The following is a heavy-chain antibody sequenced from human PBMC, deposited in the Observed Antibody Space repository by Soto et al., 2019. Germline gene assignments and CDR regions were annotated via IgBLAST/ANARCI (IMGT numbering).Heavy chain of an antibody. V-gene: IGHV3-23*01. Sequence: EVQLLESGGGLVQPGGSLRLSCAASGFTFSNYAMSWVRQAPGKGLEWVSALSGSGGRTYYADSVKGRFTISRDNSKNTLYRQMNGLGSEDTAVYYCARDALSGSWYEHGMGVWGQGTTVTVSS. J-gene: IGHJ6*02. CDR2: LSGSGGRT. D-gene: IGHD6-13*01. CDR1: GFTFSNYA. CDR3: ARDALSGSWYEHGMGV.